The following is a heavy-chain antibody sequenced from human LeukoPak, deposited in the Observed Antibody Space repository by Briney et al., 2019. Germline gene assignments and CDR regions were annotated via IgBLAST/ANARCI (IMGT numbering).Heavy chain of an antibody. V-gene: IGHV1-46*02. J-gene: IGHJ5*02. D-gene: IGHD2-15*01. CDR2: INPSGGT. CDR1: GYTINN. Sequence: ASVKVSCKASGYTINNIHWVRQAPGQGLEWMGIINPSGGTSYAQKFQGRVTMTRDTSTGTVYMELRSLTSEDTAVYYCARDGDYCVDPWGQGTLATVSS. CDR3: ARDGDYCVDP.